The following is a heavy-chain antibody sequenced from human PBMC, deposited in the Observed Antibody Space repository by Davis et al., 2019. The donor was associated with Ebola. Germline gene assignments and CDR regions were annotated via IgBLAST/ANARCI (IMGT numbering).Heavy chain of an antibody. Sequence: MPSETLSLTCTVSGGSLSSSSYYWGWSRQPPGKGLEWIGNIYSSGSTYYNPSLKSRVTISVDTSKNQFSLKLSSVTAADTAMYYCARGHSYGSMVYGMDVWGQGTTVTVSS. CDR3: ARGHSYGSMVYGMDV. D-gene: IGHD5-18*01. CDR2: IYSSGST. J-gene: IGHJ6*02. CDR1: GGSLSSSSYY. V-gene: IGHV4-39*01.